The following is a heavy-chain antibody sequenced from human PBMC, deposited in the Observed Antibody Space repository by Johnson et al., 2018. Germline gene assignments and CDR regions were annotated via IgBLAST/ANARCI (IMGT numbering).Heavy chain of an antibody. J-gene: IGHJ3*02. CDR3: VKVGHVTASGGLTGGDAFHI. CDR2: ISNDDGIV. Sequence: QVQLVQSGGGLVKPGGSLRLSCAASGFTFSDYYMNWIRQAPGKGLEWVSSISNDDGIVHYADSVKGRFTISRDNAKNSLYVQMNSLRPEDTALYYCVKVGHVTASGGLTGGDAFHIWGQGTMVTVSS. V-gene: IGHV3-11*01. D-gene: IGHD3-16*01. CDR1: GFTFSDYY.